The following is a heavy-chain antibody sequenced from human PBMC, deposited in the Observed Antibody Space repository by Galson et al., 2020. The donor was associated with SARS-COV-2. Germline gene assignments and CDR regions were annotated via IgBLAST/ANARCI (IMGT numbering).Heavy chain of an antibody. CDR3: ARSSRQYYYYYMDV. J-gene: IGHJ6*03. CDR1: GFTFSSYD. Sequence: GGSLILSCAASGFTFSSYDMHWVRQAPGKGLEWVALISYDGSNKYYADSVKGRFTISRDNSKNTLYLQMNSLRAEDTAVYYCARSSRQYYYYYMDVWGKGTTVTISS. CDR2: ISYDGSNK. V-gene: IGHV3-30*03.